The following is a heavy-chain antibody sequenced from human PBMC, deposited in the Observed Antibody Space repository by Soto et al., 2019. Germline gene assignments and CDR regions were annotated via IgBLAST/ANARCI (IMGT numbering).Heavy chain of an antibody. CDR1: GGFLSRSY. Sequence: QVQLQESGPGLVKPSETLSLTCTVSGGFLSRSYWSWIRQSPGKGLEWIGYIYESGSTSYNPSLKGRVAVSIDMSKNHFSLTLRSVTAADTAVYYCVRHLPVPMAVGSFDIWGRGTLITVSS. D-gene: IGHD2-8*01. CDR3: VRHLPVPMAVGSFDI. CDR2: IYESGST. J-gene: IGHJ3*02. V-gene: IGHV4-59*08.